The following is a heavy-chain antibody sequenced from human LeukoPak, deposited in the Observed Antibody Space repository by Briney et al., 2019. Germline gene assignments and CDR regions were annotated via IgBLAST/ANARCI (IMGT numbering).Heavy chain of an antibody. CDR1: GFTFSNFA. CDR2: IVYDGSNK. V-gene: IGHV3-30-3*01. CDR3: ARVKVYDYVWGSYRGFDY. Sequence: PGRSLRLSCAASGFTFSNFAMHWVRQAPGRGLEWVATIVYDGSNKFYTDSVKGRFTISRDNAKNSLNLQMNSLRAEDTAVYYCARVKVYDYVWGSYRGFDYWGQGTLVTVSS. J-gene: IGHJ4*02. D-gene: IGHD3-16*02.